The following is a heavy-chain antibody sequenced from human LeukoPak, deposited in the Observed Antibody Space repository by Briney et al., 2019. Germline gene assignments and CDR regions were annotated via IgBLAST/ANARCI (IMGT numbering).Heavy chain of an antibody. CDR1: GGSISSSSYY. J-gene: IGHJ3*02. CDR2: IYYSGST. CDR3: ARAGNWVVISPNDAFDI. V-gene: IGHV4-39*07. D-gene: IGHD3-22*01. Sequence: SETLSLTCTVSGGSISSSSYYWGWIRQPPGKGLEWIGSIYYSGSTYYNPSLKSRVTISVDTSKNQFSLKLSSVTAADTAVYYCARAGNWVVISPNDAFDIWGQGTMVTVSS.